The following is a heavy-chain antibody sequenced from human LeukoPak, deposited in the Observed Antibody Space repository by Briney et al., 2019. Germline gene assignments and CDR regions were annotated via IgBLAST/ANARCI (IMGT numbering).Heavy chain of an antibody. CDR3: ARYNCGGDCYLRY. V-gene: IGHV4-34*01. CDR2: INHSGST. D-gene: IGHD2-21*02. CDR1: GGSFSGYY. J-gene: IGHJ4*02. Sequence: PSETLSLTCAVYGGSFSGYYWSWIRQPPGKGLEWIGEINHSGSTNYNPSLKSRVTISVDTSKNQFSLKLSSVTAADTAVYYCARYNCGGDCYLRYWGQGTLVTVSS.